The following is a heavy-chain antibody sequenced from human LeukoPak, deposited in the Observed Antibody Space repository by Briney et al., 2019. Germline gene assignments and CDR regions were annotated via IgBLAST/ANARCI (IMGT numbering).Heavy chain of an antibody. Sequence: SVKVSCKASVGTFSSYAISWVRQAPGQGLEWMGGIIPIFGTANYAQKFQGRVTITADESTSTAYMELSSLRSEDTAVYYCARKRGDGYKGDAFDIWGQGTMVTVSS. CDR2: IIPIFGTA. V-gene: IGHV1-69*13. D-gene: IGHD5-24*01. J-gene: IGHJ3*02. CDR3: ARKRGDGYKGDAFDI. CDR1: VGTFSSYA.